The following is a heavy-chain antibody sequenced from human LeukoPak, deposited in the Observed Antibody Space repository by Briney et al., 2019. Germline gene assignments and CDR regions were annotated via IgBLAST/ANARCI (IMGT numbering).Heavy chain of an antibody. CDR1: GGSISSYY. V-gene: IGHV4-59*01. D-gene: IGHD3-22*01. Sequence: SETLSLTCTVSGGSISSYYWSWIRQPPGKGLEWIGYIYYSGSTNYNPSLKSRVTISVDTSKNQFSLKLSSVTAADTAVYYCARGYDSSGYYYYSLWAFDIWGQGTMVTVSS. J-gene: IGHJ3*02. CDR3: ARGYDSSGYYYYSLWAFDI. CDR2: IYYSGST.